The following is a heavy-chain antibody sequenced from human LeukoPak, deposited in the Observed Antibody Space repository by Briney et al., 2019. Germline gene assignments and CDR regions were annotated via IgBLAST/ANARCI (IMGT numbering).Heavy chain of an antibody. CDR3: ARAPHFFDTTGSRYYFDY. Sequence: SETLSLTCAVYGGSFSGYYWSWVRQPPGKRLEWIASIYYSGNTYYSPSLMSRVTISVDTSKNQFSLNLRSVTAADTAVYYCARAPHFFDTTGSRYYFDYWGQGALVTVSS. CDR1: GGSFSGYY. D-gene: IGHD3-22*01. V-gene: IGHV4-34*01. J-gene: IGHJ4*02. CDR2: IYYSGNT.